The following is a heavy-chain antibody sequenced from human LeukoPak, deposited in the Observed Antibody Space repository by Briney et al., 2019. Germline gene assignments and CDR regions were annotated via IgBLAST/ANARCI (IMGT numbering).Heavy chain of an antibody. D-gene: IGHD2-15*01. CDR1: GFTFSSYS. Sequence: PGGSLRLSCAASGFTFSSYSMNWVRQAPGKGLEWISYISSSGSTIYYAGSVKGRFTISRDNAKNSLYLQMNSLRAEDTAVYYCAKDGSGEWYCSGGSCYSGAFDIWGQGTMVTVSS. V-gene: IGHV3-48*01. CDR3: AKDGSGEWYCSGGSCYSGAFDI. CDR2: ISSSGSTI. J-gene: IGHJ3*02.